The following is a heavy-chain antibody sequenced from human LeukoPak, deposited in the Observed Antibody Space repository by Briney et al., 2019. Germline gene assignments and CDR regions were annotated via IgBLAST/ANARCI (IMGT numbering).Heavy chain of an antibody. Sequence: PGGSLRLSCAASGFTFSDYYMSWIRQAPGKGLEWVSYISSSGRTIYYADSVKGRFTISRDNAKNSLYLQMNSLRAEDTAVYYCAKDLEGVATTRYYFDYWGQGTLVTVSS. CDR2: ISSSGRTI. V-gene: IGHV3-11*01. CDR3: AKDLEGVATTRYYFDY. J-gene: IGHJ4*02. D-gene: IGHD1-1*01. CDR1: GFTFSDYY.